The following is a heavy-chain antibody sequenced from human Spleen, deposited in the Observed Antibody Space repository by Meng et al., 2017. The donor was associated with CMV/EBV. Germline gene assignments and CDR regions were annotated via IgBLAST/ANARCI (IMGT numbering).Heavy chain of an antibody. CDR1: GGTFSSYA. CDR2: IIPIFGTA. D-gene: IGHD5-18*01. V-gene: IGHV1-69*12. CDR3: ARGYSNGYGLDWFDP. J-gene: IGHJ5*02. Sequence: QGRLVQCGAEVKKPGYSVKVSCKASGGTFSSYAISWVRQAPGQGLEWMGGIIPIFGTANYAQKFQGRVTITADESMSTAYMELSSLRSEDTAVYYCARGYSNGYGLDWFDPWGQGTLVTVSS.